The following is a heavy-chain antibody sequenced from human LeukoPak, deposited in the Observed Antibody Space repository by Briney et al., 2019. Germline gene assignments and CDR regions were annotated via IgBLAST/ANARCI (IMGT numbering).Heavy chain of an antibody. CDR3: VRHGLGSSWFGFDY. CDR1: GYIFTTYW. CDR2: IYTGDSDP. V-gene: IGHV5-51*01. D-gene: IGHD6-13*01. J-gene: IGHJ4*02. Sequence: PGESMKISCKAPGYIFTTYWIGWVRQMPGKGLEWMRIIYTGDSDPRYSPSFEGQVTISADKSISTAYLQWSSLKAADSAMYSCVRHGLGSSWFGFDYWGQGTLVNVSS.